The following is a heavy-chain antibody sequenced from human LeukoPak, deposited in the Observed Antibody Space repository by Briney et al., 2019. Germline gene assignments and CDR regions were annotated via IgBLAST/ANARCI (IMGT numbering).Heavy chain of an antibody. V-gene: IGHV3-23*01. Sequence: PGGSLRLSCPVSGFTFSSYAMSWVRQAPGRGLEWVSVISTSGESAYYADSVKGRFTFSRDNSKNTLYLQMNSLRAEDTAVYYCAKDRGSGYHYFDYWGQGTLVTVSS. CDR2: ISTSGESA. CDR3: AKDRGSGYHYFDY. D-gene: IGHD3-22*01. CDR1: GFTFSSYA. J-gene: IGHJ4*02.